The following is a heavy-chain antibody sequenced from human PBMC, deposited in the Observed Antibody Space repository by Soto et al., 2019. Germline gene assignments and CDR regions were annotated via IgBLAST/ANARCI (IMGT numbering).Heavy chain of an antibody. CDR2: MNPFSGNA. V-gene: IGHV1-8*01. CDR3: TRGQGNH. J-gene: IGHJ4*02. CDR1: GYTFTSYD. Sequence: QVQLVQSGAEVKKPGASVRVSCKASGYTFTSYDIYWVRQATGQGLEWMGWMNPFSGNAVYTQKFQDRVTMTRDTPINTAYMEMSGLRSEDTAVYYCTRGQGNHWGQGSLVTVSS.